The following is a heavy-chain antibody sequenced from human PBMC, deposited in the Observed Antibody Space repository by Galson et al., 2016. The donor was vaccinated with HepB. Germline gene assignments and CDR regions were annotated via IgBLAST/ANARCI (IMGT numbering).Heavy chain of an antibody. CDR1: GGSISGYY. V-gene: IGHV4-59*01. D-gene: IGHD1-26*01. J-gene: IGHJ5*02. CDR2: ISSGGST. CDR3: ARGRGSAPDWFDP. Sequence: SETLSLTCTVSGGSISGYYWAWIRQPPGKGLEWIGYISSGGSTDYDPSLGSRVTLLIDMSKNQFSLRLGSLTAADTAFYYCARGRGSAPDWFDPWGQGTLVTVSS.